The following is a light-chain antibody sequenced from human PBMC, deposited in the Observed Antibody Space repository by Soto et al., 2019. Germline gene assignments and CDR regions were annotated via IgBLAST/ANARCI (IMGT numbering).Light chain of an antibody. CDR3: CSYTSSTMV. V-gene: IGLV2-14*03. J-gene: IGLJ2*01. CDR1: SSDADAYNY. CDR2: DVS. Sequence: QSALTQPASVSGSPGQSIIISCTGTSSDADAYNYVSWYQHHPGKAPKLLIYDVSNRPSGISNRFSGSKSANTASLTISGPEAEAEADYCSCSYTSSTMVFGGGTKVTVL.